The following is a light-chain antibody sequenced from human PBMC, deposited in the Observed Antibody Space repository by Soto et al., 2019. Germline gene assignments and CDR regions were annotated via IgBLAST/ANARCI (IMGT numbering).Light chain of an antibody. J-gene: IGLJ1*01. CDR2: EVS. V-gene: IGLV2-14*01. Sequence: QSVLTQPASVSGSPGQPITISCTGTSSDVGGYNYVSWYQQHPGKAPKLIIFEVSYRPSGISNRFSASKSGDTASLTISGLQADDEADYYCCSYTDSRTHIFGSGTKV. CDR1: SSDVGGYNY. CDR3: CSYTDSRTHI.